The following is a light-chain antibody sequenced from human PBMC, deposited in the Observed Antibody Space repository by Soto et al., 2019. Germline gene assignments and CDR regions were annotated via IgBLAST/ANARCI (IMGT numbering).Light chain of an antibody. CDR2: RTS. Sequence: EIVMTQSPATLSLSPGERATLSCRASQSVGSNLAWYRQKPGQAPTLLIYRTSTRATGIPDRFSGSGSGTEFTLTISSLQSEDFAFYYCQQYNNWPYTFGRGTKLEIK. V-gene: IGKV3-15*01. CDR3: QQYNNWPYT. J-gene: IGKJ2*01. CDR1: QSVGSN.